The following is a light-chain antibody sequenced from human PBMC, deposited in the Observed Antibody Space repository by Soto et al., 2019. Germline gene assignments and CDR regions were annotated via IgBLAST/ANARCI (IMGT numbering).Light chain of an antibody. CDR3: SSFTATSTYA. CDR1: SSNVGYYTY. Sequence: QSVLTQPASVSGSPGQSITISCTGSSSNVGYYTYVSWFQPHPGKAPKLMIYEVSNRPSGVSNRFSGSKSGNAASLTISGLQAEDEADYYCSSFTATSTYAFGTGTKLTVL. V-gene: IGLV2-14*01. J-gene: IGLJ1*01. CDR2: EVS.